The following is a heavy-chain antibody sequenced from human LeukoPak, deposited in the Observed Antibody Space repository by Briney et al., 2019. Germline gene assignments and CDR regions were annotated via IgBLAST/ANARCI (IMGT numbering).Heavy chain of an antibody. D-gene: IGHD3-22*01. V-gene: IGHV4-39*07. CDR1: GGSISSGGYY. CDR3: ARVEGLLQYYYYYYGMDV. CDR2: INHSGST. Sequence: PSETLSLTCTVSGGSISSGGYYWSWIRQPPGKGLEWIGEINHSGSTNYNPSLKSRVTISVDTSKNQFSLKLSSVTAADTAVYYCARVEGLLQYYYYYYGMDVWGQGTTVTVSS. J-gene: IGHJ6*02.